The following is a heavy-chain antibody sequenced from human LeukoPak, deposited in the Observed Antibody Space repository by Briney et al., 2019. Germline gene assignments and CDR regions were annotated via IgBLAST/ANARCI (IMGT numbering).Heavy chain of an antibody. CDR3: ARDRGSGWFVY. Sequence: GASVKVSCTASGYTFSSYYMHWVRQAPGQGLEWMGLIDPSSSSTSYAQKLQGRVTMTTDTSTSTAYMELRSLRSDDTAVYYCARDRGSGWFVYWGQGTLVTVSS. V-gene: IGHV1-46*01. CDR2: IDPSSSST. CDR1: GYTFSSYY. D-gene: IGHD6-19*01. J-gene: IGHJ4*02.